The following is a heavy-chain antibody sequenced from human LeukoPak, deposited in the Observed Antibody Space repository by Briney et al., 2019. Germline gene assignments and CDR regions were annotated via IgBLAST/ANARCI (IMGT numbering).Heavy chain of an antibody. D-gene: IGHD6-19*01. V-gene: IGHV3-33*01. CDR3: ARDSGSPPHYFDY. CDR1: GFTFSSYG. J-gene: IGHJ4*02. Sequence: GGSQRLSCAASGFTFSSYGMHWVRQAPGKGLEWVAVIWYDGSNKYYADSVKGRFTISRDNSKHTLYLQMNSLRAEDTAVYYCARDSGSPPHYFDYWGRGTLVTVSS. CDR2: IWYDGSNK.